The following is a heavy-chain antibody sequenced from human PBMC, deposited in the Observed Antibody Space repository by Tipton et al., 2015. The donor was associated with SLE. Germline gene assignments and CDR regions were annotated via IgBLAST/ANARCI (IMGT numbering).Heavy chain of an antibody. CDR3: ATLGSSSGMDV. CDR2: IYSGGSST. V-gene: IGHV3-23*03. D-gene: IGHD6-13*01. Sequence: GSLRLSCAASGFTFSSYAMSWVRRAPGKGLEWVSVIYSGGSSTYYADSVKGRFTISRDNSKNTLYLQMNSLRAEDTAVYYCATLGSSSGMDVWGKGTTVTVSS. CDR1: GFTFSSYA. J-gene: IGHJ6*04.